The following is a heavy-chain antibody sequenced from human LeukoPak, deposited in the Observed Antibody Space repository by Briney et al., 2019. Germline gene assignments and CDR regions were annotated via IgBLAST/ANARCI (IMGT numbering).Heavy chain of an antibody. CDR1: GYTFTSYG. CDR3: ARRAAKQQLPHLNYYYGMDV. V-gene: IGHV1-18*01. D-gene: IGHD6-13*01. CDR2: ISAYNGNT. J-gene: IGHJ6*02. Sequence: VASVTVSCKASGYTFTSYGISWVRQAPGQGLEWMGWISAYNGNTNYAQKLQGRVTMTTDTSTSTAYMELRSLRSDDTAVYYCARRAAKQQLPHLNYYYGMDVWGQGTTVTVSS.